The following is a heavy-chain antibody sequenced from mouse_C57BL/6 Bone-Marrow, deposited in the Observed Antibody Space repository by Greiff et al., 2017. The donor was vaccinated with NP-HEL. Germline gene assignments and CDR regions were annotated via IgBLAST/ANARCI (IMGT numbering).Heavy chain of an antibody. V-gene: IGHV1-39*01. CDR1: GYSFTDYN. CDR2: INPNYGTT. J-gene: IGHJ4*01. CDR3: IRLRGNYWAMDD. D-gene: IGHD2-1*01. Sequence: EVQLQQSGPELVKPGASVKISCKASGYSFTDYNMNWVKQSNGKSLEWIGVINPNYGTTSYNQKFKGKATFTVDQTSSTAYMQLNSLTSEDSAVYYWIRLRGNYWAMDDWGQGTSVTVSS.